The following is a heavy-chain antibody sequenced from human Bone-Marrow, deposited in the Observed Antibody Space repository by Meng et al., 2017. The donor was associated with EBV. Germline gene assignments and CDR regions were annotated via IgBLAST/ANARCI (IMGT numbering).Heavy chain of an antibody. V-gene: IGHV4-39*07. Sequence: QLRPPEAGQGVVRPLKTLSLPCTVPAGSISRSSYYWGWIRQPPGKGLGWIGSIYYSGSTYYNPSLQSRVTISVDTSKNQFSLKLSSVTAADTAVYYCARATYYYDSSGYSHALDYWGQGTLVTVSS. D-gene: IGHD3-22*01. CDR1: AGSISRSSYY. J-gene: IGHJ4*02. CDR2: IYYSGST. CDR3: ARATYYYDSSGYSHALDY.